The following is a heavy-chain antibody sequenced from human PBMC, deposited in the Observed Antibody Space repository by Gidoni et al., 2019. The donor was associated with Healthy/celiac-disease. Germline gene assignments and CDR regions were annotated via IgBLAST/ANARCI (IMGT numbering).Heavy chain of an antibody. CDR2: IYYSGST. CDR3: ARERNPRREKYYYMDV. Sequence: IRQPPGKGLEWIGYIYYSGSTNYNPSLKSRVTISVDTSKNQFSLKLSSVTAADTAVYYCARERNPRREKYYYMDVWGKGTTVTVSS. V-gene: IGHV4-59*01. J-gene: IGHJ6*03.